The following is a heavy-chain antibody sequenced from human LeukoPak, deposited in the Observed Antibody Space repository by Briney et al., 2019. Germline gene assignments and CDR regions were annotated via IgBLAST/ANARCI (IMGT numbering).Heavy chain of an antibody. D-gene: IGHD1-14*01. CDR2: ISGSGGST. CDR3: AKDLTDYYYYYGMDV. Sequence: GVSLRLSCAASGFTFSSYAMSWVRQAPGKGLEWVSAISGSGGSTYYADSVKGRFTISRDNSKNTLYLQMNSLRAEDTAVYYCAKDLTDYYYYYGMDVWGQGTTVTVSS. CDR1: GFTFSSYA. J-gene: IGHJ6*02. V-gene: IGHV3-23*01.